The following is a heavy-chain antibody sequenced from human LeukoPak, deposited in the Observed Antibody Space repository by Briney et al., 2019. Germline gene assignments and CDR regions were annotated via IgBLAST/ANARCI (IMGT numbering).Heavy chain of an antibody. D-gene: IGHD1-1*01. CDR2: IKSKSDGGTT. CDR3: TTGKTDDYYFDY. J-gene: IGHJ4*02. CDR1: GFTFGDAW. V-gene: IGHV3-15*07. Sequence: GGSLRLSCAASGFTFGDAWMNWVRQAPGKGLEWVGRIKSKSDGGTTDYAAPVKGRFTISRDGSKDTLYLQMNSLKTEDTAMYYCTTGKTDDYYFDYWGQGTLVTVSS.